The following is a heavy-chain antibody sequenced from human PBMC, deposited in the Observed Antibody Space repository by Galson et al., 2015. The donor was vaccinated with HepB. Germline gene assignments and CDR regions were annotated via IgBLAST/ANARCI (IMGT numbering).Heavy chain of an antibody. CDR1: GGSFSGYD. D-gene: IGHD6-13*01. CDR2: INRGGRT. V-gene: IGHV4-34*01. Sequence: TLSLTCAVYGGSFSGYDWNWIRQPPEKGLEWIGEINRGGRTNYNPSLKSRVTISVDRSKNQFSLKLISVTAADTAVYYCARGLPGYSSSWYDYWGQGNLVTVSS. J-gene: IGHJ4*02. CDR3: ARGLPGYSSSWYDY.